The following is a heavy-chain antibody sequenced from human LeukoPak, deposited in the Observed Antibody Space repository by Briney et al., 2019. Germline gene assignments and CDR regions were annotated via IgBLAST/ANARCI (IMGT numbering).Heavy chain of an antibody. CDR1: GGAFSSYA. D-gene: IGHD5-24*01. V-gene: IGHV1-69*04. CDR3: ARDGEMATIIGYYHGMDV. J-gene: IGHJ6*02. Sequence: TVTVSCTASGGAFSSYAISWVRQAPGQGLEWIGRIIPSRGIANYAHNFKGRVTITADKSTSTAYMELSSLRSEDTAVYYCARDGEMATIIGYYHGMDVWGQGTTVTVSS. CDR2: IIPSRGIA.